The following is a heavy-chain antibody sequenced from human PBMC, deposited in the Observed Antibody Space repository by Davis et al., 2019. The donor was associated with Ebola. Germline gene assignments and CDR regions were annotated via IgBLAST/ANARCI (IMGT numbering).Heavy chain of an antibody. J-gene: IGHJ4*02. D-gene: IGHD4/OR15-4a*01. V-gene: IGHV5-51*01. CDR1: GYSFTNYW. Sequence: KVSCKGSGYSFTNYWIAWVRQMPGKGPEWMGVIYSGDSDTRYSPSFEGQVTISVDRSITTAHLQWSSLKASDTAIYYCARQASLYGAIDYWGQGTLITVSS. CDR3: ARQASLYGAIDY. CDR2: IYSGDSDT.